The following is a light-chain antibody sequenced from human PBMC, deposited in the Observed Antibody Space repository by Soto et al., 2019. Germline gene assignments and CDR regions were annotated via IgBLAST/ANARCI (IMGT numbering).Light chain of an antibody. J-gene: IGLJ1*01. CDR2: DVS. CDR3: SSYTSSSTLP. Sequence: VLTQPASVSGSPGQSITISCTGTSSDVGGYNYVSWYQQHPGKAPKLMIYDVSNRPSGVSNRFSGSKSGNTASLTISGLQAEDEADYYCSSYTSSSTLPFGTGTKVTVL. V-gene: IGLV2-14*01. CDR1: SSDVGGYNY.